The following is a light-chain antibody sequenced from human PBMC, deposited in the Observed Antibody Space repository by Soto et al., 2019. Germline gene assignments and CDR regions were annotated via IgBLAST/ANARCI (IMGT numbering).Light chain of an antibody. J-gene: IGLJ2*01. Sequence: QSVLTQPPSASGTPGQRVTISCSGSSSNIGSNTVNWYQQLPGTAPKLLIYSHNQRPSGLPDRFSGSKSGTSASLAISGLQSDDEADYYCAAWDDSLNGLFGGGTKLTGL. V-gene: IGLV1-44*01. CDR3: AAWDDSLNGL. CDR2: SHN. CDR1: SSNIGSNT.